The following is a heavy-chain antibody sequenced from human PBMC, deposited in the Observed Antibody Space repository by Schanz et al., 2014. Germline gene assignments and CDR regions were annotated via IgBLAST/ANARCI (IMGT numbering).Heavy chain of an antibody. V-gene: IGHV1-46*01. CDR2: INLSGGST. D-gene: IGHD6-25*01. CDR1: GYTFTSYS. J-gene: IGHJ5*02. CDR3: ARGQRRTIGRSFGP. Sequence: VQLVQSGAEVKKPGASVKVSCKASGYTFTSYSMHWVRQAPGQGLEWMGIINLSGGSTNNAQKFQGRLTMTRDTSTSTVYMELSSLASEDTAVYYCARGQRRTIGRSFGPWGQGTLVTVSS.